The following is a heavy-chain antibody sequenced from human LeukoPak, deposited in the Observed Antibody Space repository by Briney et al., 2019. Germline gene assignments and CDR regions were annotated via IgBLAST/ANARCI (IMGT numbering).Heavy chain of an antibody. CDR2: IKHDGSEK. V-gene: IGHV3-7*01. Sequence: GGSMRLSCAASGFTFSNHSMNWVRQAPGKGLEWVANIKHDGSEKYYVDSVKGRFTISRDNAKKSLYLQMNSLRAEDTAVYYCARGDTYYYGSGSLDYWGQGTLVTVSS. CDR3: ARGDTYYYGSGSLDY. CDR1: GFTFSNHS. J-gene: IGHJ4*02. D-gene: IGHD3-10*01.